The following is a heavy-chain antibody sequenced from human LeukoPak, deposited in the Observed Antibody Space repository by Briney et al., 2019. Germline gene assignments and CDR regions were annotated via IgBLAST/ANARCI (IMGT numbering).Heavy chain of an antibody. J-gene: IGHJ4*02. CDR1: GGTFSSHA. CDR3: ELYGSGSYYSPSRDY. Sequence: SVKVSCKASGGTFSSHAISWVRQAPGQGLEWMGGIIPIFGTANYAQKFQGRVTITTDESTSTAYMELSSLRSEDTAVYYCELYGSGSYYSPSRDYWGQGTLVTVSS. V-gene: IGHV1-69*05. D-gene: IGHD3-10*01. CDR2: IIPIFGTA.